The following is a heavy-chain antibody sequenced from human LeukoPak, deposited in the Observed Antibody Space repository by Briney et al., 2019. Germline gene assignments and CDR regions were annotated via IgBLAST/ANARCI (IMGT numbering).Heavy chain of an antibody. J-gene: IGHJ4*02. CDR3: ARTSWLQSSYYFDY. Sequence: PSETLSLTCTVSGGSLSSYYWSWIRQPPGKGLEWIGYIYYSGSIKYNPSLKSRVTISVDTSKNQFSLKLSSVTAADTAVYYCARTSWLQSSYYFDYWGQGTLVTVSS. CDR2: IYYSGSI. D-gene: IGHD5-24*01. CDR1: GGSLSSYY. V-gene: IGHV4-59*08.